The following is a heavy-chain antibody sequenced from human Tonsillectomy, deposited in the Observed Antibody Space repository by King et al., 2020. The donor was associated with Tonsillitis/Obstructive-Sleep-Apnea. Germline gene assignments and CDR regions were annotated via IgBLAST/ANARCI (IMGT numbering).Heavy chain of an antibody. V-gene: IGHV1-2*02. CDR3: ARERRDDRQNYYGMDV. CDR1: AYTFTGYY. J-gene: IGHJ6*02. Sequence: VQLVESGAEVKKPGASVKVSCKASAYTFTGYYMHWVRQAPGQGLEWMGWINPNSGGTKYAQNFQGRVTMTRDTSISTAYMELSSLTYDDTAVYYCARERRDDRQNYYGMDVWGQGTMVTVSS. CDR2: INPNSGGT. D-gene: IGHD5-24*01.